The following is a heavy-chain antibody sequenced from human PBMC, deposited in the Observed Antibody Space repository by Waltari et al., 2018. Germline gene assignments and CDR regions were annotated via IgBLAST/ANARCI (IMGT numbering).Heavy chain of an antibody. J-gene: IGHJ4*02. CDR3: ARDFASTYFFDY. V-gene: IGHV3-33*01. CDR2: IWYDGRYE. Sequence: QVQLVESGGGVVQPGRSLRLSCAASGFDCRGYVMHWVRQAPGKGVEWWAVIWYDGRYEYYADSVKGRFTISRDNSKDTLYLQMNSLRAEDTAVYYCARDFASTYFFDYWGQGTLVTVSS. CDR1: GFDCRGYV.